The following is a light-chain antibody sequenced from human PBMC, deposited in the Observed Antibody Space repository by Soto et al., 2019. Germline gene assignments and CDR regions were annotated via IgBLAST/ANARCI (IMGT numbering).Light chain of an antibody. Sequence: DIQMTQSPSSLSASVGDRVTITCRASQTIRNYLNWYQQKPGKAPTVLIYGASNVQSGVPSRFSGSGSGTDFTLTISSLQPEDFATYYCQQSYSSIPITFGQGTRLDIK. CDR2: GAS. V-gene: IGKV1-39*01. J-gene: IGKJ5*01. CDR1: QTIRNY. CDR3: QQSYSSIPIT.